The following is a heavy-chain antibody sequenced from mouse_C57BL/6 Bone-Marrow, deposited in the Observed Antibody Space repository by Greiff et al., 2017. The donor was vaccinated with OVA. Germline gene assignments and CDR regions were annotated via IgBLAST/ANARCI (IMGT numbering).Heavy chain of an antibody. J-gene: IGHJ1*03. D-gene: IGHD1-1*01. V-gene: IGHV5-4*01. CDR2: ISDGGSYT. CDR3: ARDAGSSLYWYFDV. CDR1: GFTFSSYA. Sequence: EVQLVESGGGLVKPGGSLKLSCAASGFTFSSYAMSWVRQTPEKRLEWVATISDGGSYTYYPDNVKGRFTISRDNAKNNLYLQMSHLKSEDTAMYYCARDAGSSLYWYFDVWGTGTTVTVSS.